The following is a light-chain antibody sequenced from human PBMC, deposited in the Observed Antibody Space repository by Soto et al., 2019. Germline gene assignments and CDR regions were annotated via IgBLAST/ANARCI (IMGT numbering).Light chain of an antibody. CDR3: QHYNSYSEA. CDR2: DTS. J-gene: IGKJ1*01. Sequence: EIVMTQSPATLSVSPGERATLSCRASQGIGSTLAWYQHKPGQTPRLLIYDTSTRATGVPARFSGSGSGTEFTLTISSLQPDDFATYYCQHYNSYSEAFGQGTKVDI. CDR1: QGIGST. V-gene: IGKV3-15*01.